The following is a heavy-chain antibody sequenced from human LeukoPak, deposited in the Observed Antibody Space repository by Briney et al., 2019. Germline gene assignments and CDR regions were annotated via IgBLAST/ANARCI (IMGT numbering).Heavy chain of an antibody. Sequence: GGSLRLSCAASGFTFRNYWMHGVPQAPGKGRVGGSCINKCGSRTIYADSVKGRFTISSVNAKNTLDLQMSDLRGHDTVVCYCATGYTYATNWFDPCGQGTLVTASS. CDR1: GFTFRNYW. V-gene: IGHV3-74*01. D-gene: IGHD2-15*01. CDR2: INKCGSRT. CDR3: ATGYTYATNWFDP. J-gene: IGHJ5*02.